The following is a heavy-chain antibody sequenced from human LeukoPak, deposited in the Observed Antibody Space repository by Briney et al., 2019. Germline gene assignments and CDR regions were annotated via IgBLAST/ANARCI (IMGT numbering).Heavy chain of an antibody. CDR2: LYNGGSP. V-gene: IGHV3-53*01. J-gene: IGHJ1*01. D-gene: IGHD2-15*01. CDR3: ARAQDYCSGGSCYGYFRH. CDR1: GFTVSSNY. Sequence: GGSLRLSCAASGFTVSSNYMTWVRQAPGKGLEWVSTLYNGGSPHYADSVKGRFTISSDKSKNTLFLQMNSLRAEDTAVYYCARAQDYCSGGSCYGYFRHWGQGSLVTVSS.